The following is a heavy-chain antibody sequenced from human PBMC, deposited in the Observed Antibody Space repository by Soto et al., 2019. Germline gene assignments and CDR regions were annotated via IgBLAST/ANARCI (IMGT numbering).Heavy chain of an antibody. D-gene: IGHD6-13*01. Sequence: GESLKISCKGSGYSFSTYSIGWVRQMPGKGLEWMGNIFSSDSNARYSPSFQGQVTISVDRSINTAFLQWSSLKASDTAMYYCATWRGSSWFDHWGQGPLVTVSP. CDR2: IFSSDSNA. CDR1: GYSFSTYS. CDR3: ATWRGSSWFDH. V-gene: IGHV5-51*01. J-gene: IGHJ5*02.